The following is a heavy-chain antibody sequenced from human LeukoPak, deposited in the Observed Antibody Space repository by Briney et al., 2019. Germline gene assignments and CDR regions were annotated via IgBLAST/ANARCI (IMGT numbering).Heavy chain of an antibody. Sequence: GGSLRLSCAASGFMFSSCWMSWVRQSPGKGLEWVANIKPDGSEKYYVDSVKGRFTISRDNAKSALYLEMNSLRVGDTAVYYCARERTYSGSGSTYPYYDYWGQGTLVTVSS. D-gene: IGHD3-10*01. CDR1: GFMFSSCW. CDR3: ARERTYSGSGSTYPYYDY. J-gene: IGHJ4*02. V-gene: IGHV3-7*01. CDR2: IKPDGSEK.